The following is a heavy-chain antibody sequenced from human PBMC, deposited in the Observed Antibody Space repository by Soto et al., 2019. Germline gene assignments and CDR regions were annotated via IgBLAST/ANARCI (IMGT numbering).Heavy chain of an antibody. CDR3: AKVLNPELLLFQN. D-gene: IGHD2-21*02. CDR2: ISNSGGLT. CDR1: GFTFSAFA. Sequence: GGSLRLSWAAAGFTFSAFARSWVRQAPGKGREWVSGISNSGGLTNYADSVTGRFTISRDNSKHTVSLQMNSLRADDTAVYYCAKVLNPELLLFQNWGQGTLVTVSS. V-gene: IGHV3-23*01. J-gene: IGHJ1*01.